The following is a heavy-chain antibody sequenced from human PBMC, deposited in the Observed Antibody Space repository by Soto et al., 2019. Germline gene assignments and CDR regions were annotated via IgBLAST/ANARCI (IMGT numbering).Heavy chain of an antibody. D-gene: IGHD3-22*01. CDR3: ASFGSGYPAFDY. CDR1: GFTFSSYS. CDR2: ISSSSSYI. V-gene: IGHV3-21*01. J-gene: IGHJ4*02. Sequence: PGGSLRLSCAASGFTFSSYSMNWVRQAPGKGLEWVSSISSSSSYIYYADSVKGRFTISRDNAKNSLYLQMNSLRAEDTAVYYCASFGSGYPAFDYWGQGTLVTVSS.